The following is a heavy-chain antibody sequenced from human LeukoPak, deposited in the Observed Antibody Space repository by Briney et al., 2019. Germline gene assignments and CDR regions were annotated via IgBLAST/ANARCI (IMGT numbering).Heavy chain of an antibody. V-gene: IGHV3-23*01. CDR3: AKVQMDHYGDYGNDY. Sequence: GGSLRLSCAASGFTFSTYAMTWVRQGPGKGLEWVSAISGSGVNTHYSDSVKGRFTISRDNSKNTLDLQINSLRVEDTAVYYCAKVQMDHYGDYGNDYWGQGTLVTVSS. CDR1: GFTFSTYA. D-gene: IGHD4-17*01. CDR2: ISGSGVNT. J-gene: IGHJ4*02.